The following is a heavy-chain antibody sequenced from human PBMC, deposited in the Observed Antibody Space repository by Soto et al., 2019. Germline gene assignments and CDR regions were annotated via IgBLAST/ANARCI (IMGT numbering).Heavy chain of an antibody. V-gene: IGHV3-23*01. D-gene: IGHD4-17*01. CDR2: ISGSGGST. J-gene: IGHJ4*02. CDR1: GFTFSSYA. CDR3: AKDPTESYGEERTPFDY. Sequence: GGSLRLSCAASGFTFSSYAMSWVRQAPGKGLEWVSAISGSGGSTYYADSVKGRFTISRDNSKNTLYLQMNSLRAEDTAVYYCAKDPTESYGEERTPFDYWGQGTLVTVSS.